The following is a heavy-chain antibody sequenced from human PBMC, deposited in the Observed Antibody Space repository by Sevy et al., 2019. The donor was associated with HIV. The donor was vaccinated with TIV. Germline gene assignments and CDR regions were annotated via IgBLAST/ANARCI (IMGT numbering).Heavy chain of an antibody. V-gene: IGHV3-7*03. CDR2: IKQDGSEK. D-gene: IGHD6-13*01. Sequence: GGSLRLSCAASGFTFSSYWMSWVRQAPGEGLEWVANIKQDGSEKYYVDSVKGRFTISRDNAKNSLYLQMNSLRAEDTAVYYCAREGIAAAGEYYYYGMDVWGQGTTVTVSS. CDR3: AREGIAAAGEYYYYGMDV. J-gene: IGHJ6*02. CDR1: GFTFSSYW.